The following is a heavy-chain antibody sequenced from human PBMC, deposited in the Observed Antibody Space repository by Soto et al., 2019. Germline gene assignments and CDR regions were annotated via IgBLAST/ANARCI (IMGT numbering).Heavy chain of an antibody. CDR2: ISYDGSNK. Sequence: PGGSLRLSCAASGFTFSSYGMHWVRQAPGKGLEWVAVISYDGSNKYYADSVKGRFTISRDNSKNTLYLQMNSLRAEDTAVYYCAKDQPRLLYGSGVSLHPAHDYWGQGTLVTVSS. J-gene: IGHJ4*02. CDR1: GFTFSSYG. V-gene: IGHV3-30*18. CDR3: AKDQPRLLYGSGVSLHPAHDY. D-gene: IGHD3-10*01.